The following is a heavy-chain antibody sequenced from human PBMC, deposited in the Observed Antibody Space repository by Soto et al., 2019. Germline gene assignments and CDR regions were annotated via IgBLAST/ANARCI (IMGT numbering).Heavy chain of an antibody. CDR2: ISYNGST. J-gene: IGHJ4*02. D-gene: IGHD6-13*01. Sequence: PSETLALTCTVSGGSISSGNYYWSWIRQPPGKGLEWIGFISYNGSTYYNASLKSRVTISLDTSKNQFSLKLSSVIVTDTPVYYCARGPQTSRWYHDYRGQGPLVTVSS. CDR3: ARGPQTSRWYHDY. V-gene: IGHV4-30-4*02. CDR1: GGSISSGNYY.